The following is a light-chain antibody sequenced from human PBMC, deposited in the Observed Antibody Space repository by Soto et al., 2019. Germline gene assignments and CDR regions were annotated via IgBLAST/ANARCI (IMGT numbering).Light chain of an antibody. CDR1: QDISNF. J-gene: IGKJ4*01. Sequence: DIQMTQSPSSLSASVGDRVTITCQASQDISNFLNWYQQKPGKAPKLLIYDASNLETGVPSRFSGSGSGTDFTFTISSLQPEDIATYYCQHYRSLPLTFGGGTKVEI. CDR3: QHYRSLPLT. V-gene: IGKV1-33*01. CDR2: DAS.